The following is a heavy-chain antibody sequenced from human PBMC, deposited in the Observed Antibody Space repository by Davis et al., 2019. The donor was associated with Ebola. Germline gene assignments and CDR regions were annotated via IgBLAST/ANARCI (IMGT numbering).Heavy chain of an antibody. CDR1: GYTFTSYG. CDR3: AGGLDCSSTSCYTSWFDP. J-gene: IGHJ5*02. CDR2: ISAYNGNT. Sequence: ASVKVSCKASGYTFTSYGISWVRQAPGQGLEWMGWISAYNGNTNYAQKLQGRVTMTTDTSTSTAYMELRSLRSDDTAVYYCAGGLDCSSTSCYTSWFDPWGQGTLVTVSS. V-gene: IGHV1-18*01. D-gene: IGHD2-2*02.